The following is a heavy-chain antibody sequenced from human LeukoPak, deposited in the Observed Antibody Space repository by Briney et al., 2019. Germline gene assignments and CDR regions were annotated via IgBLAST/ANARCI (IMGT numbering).Heavy chain of an antibody. Sequence: PSETLSLTCSVSGGSISYHTYYWDWIRQPPGRGLEWIGTVYYTGNTYYNSSLKSRVTISVDTSKNQFSLQLDSVYAADTAVYYCARLRALAGHRGAFDVWGQGTSVTVSS. CDR3: ARLRALAGHRGAFDV. V-gene: IGHV4-39*01. CDR2: VYYTGNT. CDR1: GGSISYHTYY. D-gene: IGHD6-19*01. J-gene: IGHJ3*01.